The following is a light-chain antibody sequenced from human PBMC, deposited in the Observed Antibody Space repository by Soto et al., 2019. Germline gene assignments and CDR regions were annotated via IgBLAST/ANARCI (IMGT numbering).Light chain of an antibody. J-gene: IGLJ3*02. V-gene: IGLV2-14*01. CDR1: SSDIGTYNY. CDR3: SSYTTSSTQV. CDR2: XXX. Sequence: QSALTQPASVSGSPGQSITISCTGTSSDIGTYNYVSWYQQHPGKXXXXXIYXXXXXXSGXXXXXXXXXXXXXXXXXXSGXQAEDEADYYCSSYTTSSTQVFGGGTKVTVL.